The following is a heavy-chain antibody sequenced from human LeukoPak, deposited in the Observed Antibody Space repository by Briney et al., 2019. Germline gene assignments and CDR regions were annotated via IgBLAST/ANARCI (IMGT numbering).Heavy chain of an antibody. J-gene: IGHJ4*02. Sequence: ASVKVSCKVSGYTLTELSMHWVRQAPGKGLGWMGGFDPEDGETIYAQKFQGRVTMTEDTSTDTAYMELSSLRSEDTAVYYCATVSYYDSSGYSPDSDYWGQGTLVTVSS. V-gene: IGHV1-24*01. CDR1: GYTLTELS. D-gene: IGHD3-22*01. CDR3: ATVSYYDSSGYSPDSDY. CDR2: FDPEDGET.